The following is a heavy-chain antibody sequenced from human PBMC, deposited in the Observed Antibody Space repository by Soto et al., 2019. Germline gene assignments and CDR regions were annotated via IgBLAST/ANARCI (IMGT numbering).Heavy chain of an antibody. Sequence: VESLRLSCAASGFTFSAYTINWVRQAPGKGLEWVASITRDSNHIYFADSVKGRFTLSRDNAKNSVYLQMNSLRAEDTAIYFCARPFIVGSTTLGYWGQGTLVTVSS. V-gene: IGHV3-21*01. CDR2: ITRDSNHI. J-gene: IGHJ4*02. D-gene: IGHD1-26*01. CDR3: ARPFIVGSTTLGY. CDR1: GFTFSAYT.